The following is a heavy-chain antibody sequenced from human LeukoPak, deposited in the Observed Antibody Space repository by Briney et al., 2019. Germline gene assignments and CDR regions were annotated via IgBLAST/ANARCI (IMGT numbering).Heavy chain of an antibody. J-gene: IGHJ2*01. CDR3: ARSSLPKMITFGGVIVTHWYFDH. CDR1: GDSISSYY. V-gene: IGHV4-59*08. Sequence: SETLSLTCTVSGDSISSYYWSWIRQPPGKGLEWIGYIYYSGSTNYNPSLKSRVTISLDTSKNQFSLKVSSVTAADTAVYYCARSSLPKMITFGGVIVTHWYFDHWGRGTLVTVSS. D-gene: IGHD3-16*02. CDR2: IYYSGST.